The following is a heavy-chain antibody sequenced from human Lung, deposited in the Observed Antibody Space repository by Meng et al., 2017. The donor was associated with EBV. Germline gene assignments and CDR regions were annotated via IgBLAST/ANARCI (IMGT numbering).Heavy chain of an antibody. CDR2: IYDSGST. Sequence: QGQLKVSGPGLVKPSQTLSLTCTCFGGTIRFGDYYWSWIRQPPGKGLEWIGYIYDSGSTSYNPSLMSRVTISVDTSRNQFSLKLTSVTAADTAVYYCAREYSSSSGLPGPWGQGTLVTVSS. V-gene: IGHV4-30-4*08. CDR1: GGTIRFGDYY. CDR3: AREYSSSSGLPGP. J-gene: IGHJ5*02. D-gene: IGHD6-6*01.